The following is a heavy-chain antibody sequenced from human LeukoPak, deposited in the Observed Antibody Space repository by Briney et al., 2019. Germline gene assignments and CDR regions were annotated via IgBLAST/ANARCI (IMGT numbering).Heavy chain of an antibody. CDR2: IYPDDSNA. CDR3: ARRTSDSYYMDV. J-gene: IGHJ6*03. CDR1: GYTFTSYW. Sequence: GESLKISCQGSGYTFTSYWIGWVRQMPGKGLEWMGIIYPDDSNARYSPSFQGQVTISADKSISTAYLQWSSLKASDTAIYYCARRTSDSYYMDVWGKGTTVTVSS. V-gene: IGHV5-51*01.